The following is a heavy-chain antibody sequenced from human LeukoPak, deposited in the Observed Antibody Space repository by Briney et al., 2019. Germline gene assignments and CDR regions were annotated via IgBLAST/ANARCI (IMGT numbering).Heavy chain of an antibody. CDR2: ISSSGSTI. V-gene: IGHV3-48*03. CDR1: GFTFSSYE. J-gene: IGHJ4*02. D-gene: IGHD1-26*01. Sequence: PGGSLRLSCAASGFTFSSYEMNWVRQAPGKGLEWVSYISSSGSTIYYADSVKGRFTISRDNAKNSLYLQMNSLRAEDTAVYYCARDLTVGAEDYWGQGTLVTVSS. CDR3: ARDLTVGAEDY.